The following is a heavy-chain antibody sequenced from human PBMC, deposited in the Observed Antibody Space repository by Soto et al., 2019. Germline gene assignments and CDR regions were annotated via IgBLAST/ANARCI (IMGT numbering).Heavy chain of an antibody. D-gene: IGHD2-15*01. V-gene: IGHV1-69*01. Sequence: QVQLVQSGAEVKKPGSSVRVSCKASGDAFSNFAISWVRQAPGQGLEWMGGIIPIFSTTVYAQKFQGRVTISADESTSTVYMQLSSLRSEDTAVYYCARDKYCSGGSCRKNWFDPWGQGTLVTVSS. J-gene: IGHJ5*02. CDR1: GDAFSNFA. CDR3: ARDKYCSGGSCRKNWFDP. CDR2: IIPIFSTT.